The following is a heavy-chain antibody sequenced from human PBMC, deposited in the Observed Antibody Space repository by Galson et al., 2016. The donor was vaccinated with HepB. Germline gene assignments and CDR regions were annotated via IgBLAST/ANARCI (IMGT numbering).Heavy chain of an antibody. D-gene: IGHD3-16*01. CDR2: FGKSGGSP. Sequence: SLRLSCAASGFTFSIYNMYWVRQTPGKGLEYVSNFGKSGGSPSYADSVRDRFTVSRDNSKNSLSLHMSSLRTEDTAVYYCVAWGPRLIWGQGTLVTVSS. CDR1: GFTFSIYN. J-gene: IGHJ4*02. CDR3: VAWGPRLI. V-gene: IGHV3-64D*06.